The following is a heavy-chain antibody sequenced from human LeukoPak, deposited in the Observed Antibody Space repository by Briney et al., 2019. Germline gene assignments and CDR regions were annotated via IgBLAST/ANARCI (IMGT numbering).Heavy chain of an antibody. J-gene: IGHJ6*03. D-gene: IGHD3-22*01. V-gene: IGHV1-18*01. CDR2: IHIYRGNT. CDR1: GYSSTNYG. CDR3: ARGGRDYYDSSGYYSFRYYYYYYYMDV. Sequence: ASVKVSCKASGYSSTNYGISWVRQAPGQGLEWMGWIHIYRGNTNYAQKFQGRVSMTTDTSTSTAYMELRSLRSDDTALYYCARGGRDYYDSSGYYSFRYYYYYYYMDVWGKGTTVTVSS.